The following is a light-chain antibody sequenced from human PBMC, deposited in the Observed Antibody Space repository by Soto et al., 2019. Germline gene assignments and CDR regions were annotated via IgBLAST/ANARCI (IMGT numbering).Light chain of an antibody. CDR3: AAWDDTLSGHVV. V-gene: IGLV1-47*01. Sequence: QSVLTQPPSASGTPWQRVTISCSGSRSNIGSEYVYWYQQVPGTAPKLLIYRNNQRPSGVPDRFSGSKSGTSASLAISGLRSEDEADYYCAAWDDTLSGHVVFGGGTQLTVL. J-gene: IGLJ2*01. CDR2: RNN. CDR1: RSNIGSEY.